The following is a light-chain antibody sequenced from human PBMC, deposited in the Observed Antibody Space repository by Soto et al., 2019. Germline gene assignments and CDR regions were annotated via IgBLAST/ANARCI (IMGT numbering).Light chain of an antibody. CDR2: GAS. CDR1: QSVSNN. CDR3: QQFNDWPLT. Sequence: EIVMTQSPATLSVSPGERVTLSCRASQSVSNNLAWYQQKPGQAPRLLIYGASTGATGLPARFTGRGSGTEFTLTISSLQSEDFAVYYCQQFNDWPLTFGGGTKVEIK. V-gene: IGKV3-15*01. J-gene: IGKJ4*01.